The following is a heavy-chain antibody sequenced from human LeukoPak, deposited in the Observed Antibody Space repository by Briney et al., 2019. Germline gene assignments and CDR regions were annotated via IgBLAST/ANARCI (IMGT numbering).Heavy chain of an antibody. CDR1: GYTFTSYD. V-gene: IGHV1-8*01. CDR2: MNPNSGNT. J-gene: IGHJ4*02. CDR3: AREALYCSGGSCYTFDY. D-gene: IGHD2-15*01. Sequence: ASVKVSCKASGYTFTSYDINWVRQATGQGLEWMRWMNPNSGNTGYAQKFQGRVTMTRNTSISTAYMELSSLRSEDTAVYYCAREALYCSGGSCYTFDYWGQGTLVTVSS.